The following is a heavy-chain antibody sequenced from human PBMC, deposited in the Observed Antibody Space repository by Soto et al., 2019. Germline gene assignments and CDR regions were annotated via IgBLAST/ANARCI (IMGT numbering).Heavy chain of an antibody. J-gene: IGHJ4*02. V-gene: IGHV3-33*01. D-gene: IGHD3-3*01. CDR1: GFTFSSYG. CDR3: ARGKRGFLEWHYYFDY. Sequence: QVQLVESGGGVVQPGRSLRLSCAASGFTFSSYGMHWVRQAPGKGLEWVAVIWYDGSNKYYADSVKGRFTISRDNSKNTLYLQMNSLRAEDTAVYYCARGKRGFLEWHYYFDYWCQGTLVTVSS. CDR2: IWYDGSNK.